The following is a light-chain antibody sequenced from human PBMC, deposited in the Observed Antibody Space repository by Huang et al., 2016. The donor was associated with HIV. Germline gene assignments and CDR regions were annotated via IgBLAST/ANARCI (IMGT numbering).Light chain of an antibody. J-gene: IGKJ4*01. Sequence: IQLTQSPASLSASVGDRVTITCRASQVISNSLVWYQQKPGKAPKLLIYAASDLQSGVTSRFSGNGSGTDFTLIISSLQPEDSATYYCQQFSSYSPLTFGGGTKVEVK. V-gene: IGKV1-9*01. CDR3: QQFSSYSPLT. CDR1: QVISNS. CDR2: AAS.